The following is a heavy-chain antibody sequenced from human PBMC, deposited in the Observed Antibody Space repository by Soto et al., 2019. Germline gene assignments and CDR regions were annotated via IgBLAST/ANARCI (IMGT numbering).Heavy chain of an antibody. V-gene: IGHV1-3*01. CDR1: GYTFTSYA. D-gene: IGHD3-3*01. Sequence: GASVKVSCKASGYTFTSYAMHWVRQAPGQRLEWMGWINAGNGNTKYSQKFQGRVTITRDTSASTAYMELSSLRSEDMAVYYCSIDQETYYDFWSGYSGYNWFDPWGQGTLVTVSS. CDR3: SIDQETYYDFWSGYSGYNWFDP. CDR2: INAGNGNT. J-gene: IGHJ5*02.